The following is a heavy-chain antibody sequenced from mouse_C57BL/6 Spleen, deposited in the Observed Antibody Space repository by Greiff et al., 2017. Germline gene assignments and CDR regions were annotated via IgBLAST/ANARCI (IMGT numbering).Heavy chain of an antibody. Sequence: QVQLQQPGAELVKPGASVKLSCKASGYTFTSYWMHWVKQRPGQGLEWIGMIHPNSGSTNYNEKFKSKATLTVDKSSSTAYMQLSSLTSEDSAVYYCATHDYDGYYFDYWGQGTTLTVSS. CDR1: GYTFTSYW. V-gene: IGHV1-64*01. CDR3: ATHDYDGYYFDY. CDR2: IHPNSGST. D-gene: IGHD2-4*01. J-gene: IGHJ2*01.